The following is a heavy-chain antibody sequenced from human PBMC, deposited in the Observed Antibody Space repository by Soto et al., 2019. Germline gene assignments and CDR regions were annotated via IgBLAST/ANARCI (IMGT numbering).Heavy chain of an antibody. CDR1: GFTFSNYW. D-gene: IGHD6-13*01. J-gene: IGHJ6*03. V-gene: IGHV3-7*01. CDR3: ARERHIAAAGIYYYYMDV. CDR2: IKQEGSEK. Sequence: EVQLVESGGGLVQPGGSLRLSYTASGFTFSNYWMSWVRQAPGKGLEWVANIKQEGSEKYYVDSVKGRFTSSRDNAKNSLYLQMNRLRAEDTAVYYCARERHIAAAGIYYYYMDVWGKGTTVTVSS.